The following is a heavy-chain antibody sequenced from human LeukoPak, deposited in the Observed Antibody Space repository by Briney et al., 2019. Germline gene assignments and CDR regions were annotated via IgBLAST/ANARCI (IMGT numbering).Heavy chain of an antibody. J-gene: IGHJ4*02. Sequence: PGRSLRLSCAASGFTFSSYGMHWVRQAPGKGLEWVAVISYDGSNKYYADSVKGRFTISRDNSKNTLYLQMNSLRAEDTAVYYCAKSTFDDFWSGALYYWGQGTLVTVSS. CDR3: AKSTFDDFWSGALYY. CDR2: ISYDGSNK. CDR1: GFTFSSYG. D-gene: IGHD3-3*01. V-gene: IGHV3-30*18.